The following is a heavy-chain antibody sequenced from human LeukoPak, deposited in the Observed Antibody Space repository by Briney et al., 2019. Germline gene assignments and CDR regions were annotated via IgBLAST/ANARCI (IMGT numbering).Heavy chain of an antibody. CDR1: GYTFTSYG. V-gene: IGHV1-18*01. J-gene: IGHJ6*02. CDR2: ISAYNGNT. D-gene: IGHD3-10*01. Sequence: ASVKVSCKASGYTFTSYGISWVRQAPGQGLEWTGWISAYNGNTNYAQKLQGRVTMTTDTSTSTAYMELRSLRSDDTAVYYCARGPEYYYGSGSYDYYGMGVWGQGTTVTVSS. CDR3: ARGPEYYYGSGSYDYYGMGV.